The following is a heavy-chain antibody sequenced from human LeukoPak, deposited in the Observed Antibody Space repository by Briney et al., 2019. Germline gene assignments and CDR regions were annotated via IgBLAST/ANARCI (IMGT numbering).Heavy chain of an antibody. CDR3: ARERSTYYYDSPNWFDP. Sequence: SQTLSLTCTVSGGSISSGDYYWSWIRQPPGKGLEWIGYIYYSGSTYYNPSLKSRVTISVDTSKNQISLKLSSVTAADMAVYYCARERSTYYYDSPNWFDPWGQGTLVTVSS. V-gene: IGHV4-30-4*01. D-gene: IGHD3-22*01. J-gene: IGHJ5*02. CDR1: GGSISSGDYY. CDR2: IYYSGST.